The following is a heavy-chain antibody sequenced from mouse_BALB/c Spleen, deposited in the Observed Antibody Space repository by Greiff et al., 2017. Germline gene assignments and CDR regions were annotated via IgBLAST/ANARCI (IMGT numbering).Heavy chain of an antibody. CDR1: GYSITSDYA. J-gene: IGHJ3*01. D-gene: IGHD1-2*01. V-gene: IGHV3-2*02. Sequence: EVKLEESGPGLVKPSQSLSLTCTVTGYSITSDYAWNWIRQFPGNKLEWMGYISYSGSTSYNPSLKSRISITRDTSKNQFFLQLNSVTTEDTATYYCARGYGYVARFAYWGQGTLVTVSA. CDR3: ARGYGYVARFAY. CDR2: ISYSGST.